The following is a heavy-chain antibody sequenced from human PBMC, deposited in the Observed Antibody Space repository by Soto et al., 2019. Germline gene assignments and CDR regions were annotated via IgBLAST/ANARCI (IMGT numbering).Heavy chain of an antibody. J-gene: IGHJ6*03. CDR2: MNPNSGNT. CDR3: ARGVRVRGVDRRYYYYYMDV. V-gene: IGHV1-8*01. CDR1: GYTFTSYD. Sequence: ASVKVSCKASGYTFTSYDINWVRQATGQGLEWMGWMNPNSGNTGYAQKFQGRVTMTRNTSISTAYMELSSLRSEDTAVYYCARGVRVRGVDRRYYYYYMDVWGKGTTVTVSS. D-gene: IGHD3-10*01.